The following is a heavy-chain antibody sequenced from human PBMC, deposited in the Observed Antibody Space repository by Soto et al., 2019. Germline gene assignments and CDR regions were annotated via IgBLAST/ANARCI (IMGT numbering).Heavy chain of an antibody. Sequence: SETLSLTCTVSGGSITNYYWSWIRQPPGKGLEWIGYIYSSGSTNYNPSLKSRVTISADTSKNQVSLKLTSVTAADTVVYYCARDHPHSYGIYYFDYWGQGTLVTVST. CDR2: IYSSGST. CDR1: GGSITNYY. D-gene: IGHD5-18*01. V-gene: IGHV4-59*01. CDR3: ARDHPHSYGIYYFDY. J-gene: IGHJ4*02.